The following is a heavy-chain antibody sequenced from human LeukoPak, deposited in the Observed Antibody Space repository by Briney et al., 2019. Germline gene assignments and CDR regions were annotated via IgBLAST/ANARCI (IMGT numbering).Heavy chain of an antibody. CDR1: GGSISSYY. CDR3: ARAPEAYGSVPYYFDY. J-gene: IGHJ4*02. D-gene: IGHD3-10*01. V-gene: IGHV4-59*01. CDR2: IYYSGST. Sequence: SETLSLTCTVFGGSISSYYWSWLRQSPGEGLEWIGYIYYSGSTNYNPSLKSRLTISVDTSKNQLSLKLSSVTAADTAVYYCARAPEAYGSVPYYFDYWGQGTLVTVSS.